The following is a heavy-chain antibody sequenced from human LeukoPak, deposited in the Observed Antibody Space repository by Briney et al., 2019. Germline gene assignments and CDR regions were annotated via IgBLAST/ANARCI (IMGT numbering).Heavy chain of an antibody. D-gene: IGHD3-22*01. CDR2: TNSDGSST. CDR3: AKVGYDSSGYYGYYYYYYMDV. CDR1: GFTFSSYW. J-gene: IGHJ6*03. Sequence: PGRSLRLSCAASGFTFSSYWMHWVRRAPGKGLVWVSRTNSDGSSTSYADSVKGRFTISRDNSKNTLYLQMNSLRAEDTAVYYCAKVGYDSSGYYGYYYYYYMDVWGKGTTVTVSS. V-gene: IGHV3-74*01.